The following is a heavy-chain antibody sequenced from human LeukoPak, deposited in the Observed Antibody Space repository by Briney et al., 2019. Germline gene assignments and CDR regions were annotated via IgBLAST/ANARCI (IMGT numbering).Heavy chain of an antibody. Sequence: SGPTLVNPTQTLTLTCTFSGFSLSTSGVGVGWIRQPPGKALEWLALIYWDDDKRYSPSLKSRLTITKDTSRNQVVLTMTNMDPVDTATYYCAHRRFDQTYYYGSGSYYNVGYFDYWGQGTLVSVSS. CDR2: IYWDDDK. J-gene: IGHJ4*02. V-gene: IGHV2-5*02. CDR3: AHRRFDQTYYYGSGSYYNVGYFDY. D-gene: IGHD3-10*01. CDR1: GFSLSTSGVG.